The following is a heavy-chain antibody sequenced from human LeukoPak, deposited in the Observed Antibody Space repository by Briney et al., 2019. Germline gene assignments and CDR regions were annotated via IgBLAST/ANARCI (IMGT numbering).Heavy chain of an antibody. CDR2: INPRGGST. V-gene: IGHV1-46*01. Sequence: APVKVSCKASGYTFTSYNMHWVRQAPGQGLEWMGIINPRGGSTSYAQNFQGRVTMTRDTSTSTVYMELSSLRSEDTAVYYCTRGGAAADRVYNWFDPWGQGTLVTVSS. CDR1: GYTFTSYN. D-gene: IGHD6-13*01. J-gene: IGHJ5*02. CDR3: TRGGAAADRVYNWFDP.